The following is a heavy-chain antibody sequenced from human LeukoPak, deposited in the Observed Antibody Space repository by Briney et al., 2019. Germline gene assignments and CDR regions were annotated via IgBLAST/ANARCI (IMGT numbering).Heavy chain of an antibody. J-gene: IGHJ4*02. D-gene: IGHD3-10*01. CDR1: GFTFSSYA. CDR2: ISGSGGFT. CDR3: AKGSGNGYGSGPFDY. Sequence: GGSLRLSCAASGFTFSSYAMYWVRQAPGKGLGWVSGISGSGGFTYYADSVKGRFTISRDNSKNTLYLQMSSLRAEDTALYYCAKGSGNGYGSGPFDYWGQGTLVTVSS. V-gene: IGHV3-23*01.